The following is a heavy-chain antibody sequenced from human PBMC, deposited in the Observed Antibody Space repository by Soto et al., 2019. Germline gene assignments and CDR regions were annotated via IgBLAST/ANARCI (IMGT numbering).Heavy chain of an antibody. CDR2: INHSGST. D-gene: IGHD6-19*01. J-gene: IGHJ1*01. CDR1: GGSFSGYY. Sequence: QVQLQQWGAGLLKPSETLSLTCAVYGGSFSGYYWSWIRQPPGKGLEWIGEINHSGSTNYNPSLKSRDTISVDTSKNQFSLKLSSVTAADTAVYYCARVASGWYLGYFQHWGQGTLVTVSS. CDR3: ARVASGWYLGYFQH. V-gene: IGHV4-34*01.